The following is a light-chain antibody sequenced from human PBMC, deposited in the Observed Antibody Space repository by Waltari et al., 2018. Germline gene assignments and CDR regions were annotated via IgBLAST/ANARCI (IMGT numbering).Light chain of an antibody. V-gene: IGKV4-1*01. CDR2: WSS. CDR1: LSVLYSPNNKNY. J-gene: IGKJ2*01. CDR3: QQYHTTPYT. Sequence: DIVMTQSPDSLAVSLGERATINCKSSLSVLYSPNNKNYLAWYQHEPGPPPKLLLYWSSTREAGVPDRFSGSGSGTDFTLTINSLQAEDVAVYYCQQYHTTPYTFGQGTKLEIK.